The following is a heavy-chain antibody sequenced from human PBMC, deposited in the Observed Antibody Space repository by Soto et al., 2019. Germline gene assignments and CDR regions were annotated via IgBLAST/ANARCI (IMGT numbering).Heavy chain of an antibody. CDR3: ASPRTNSGYDLDYYYGMDV. J-gene: IGHJ6*02. CDR2: ISYDGSNK. D-gene: IGHD5-12*01. Sequence: PGGSLRLSSAASGFTFSSYAMHWVRQAPGKGLEWVAVISYDGSNKYYADSVKGRFTISRDNSKNTLNLQMNSLRAEDTAVYYCASPRTNSGYDLDYYYGMDVWGQVTTVTAS. V-gene: IGHV3-30-3*01. CDR1: GFTFSSYA.